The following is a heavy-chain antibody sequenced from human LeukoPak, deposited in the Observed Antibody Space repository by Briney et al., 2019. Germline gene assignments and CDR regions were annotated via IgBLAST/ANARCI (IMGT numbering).Heavy chain of an antibody. CDR3: ARDREQWLGRRWFDS. CDR2: IKQDGSQK. D-gene: IGHD6-19*01. V-gene: IGHV3-7*03. J-gene: IGHJ5*01. Sequence: GGSLRLSCAGAGFTFSRFSMNWVRQAPGKGLEWVANIKQDGSQKSYVDSVKGRFTISRDNAKNSGYLQMNSLRAEDTAVYYCARDREQWLGRRWFDSWGQGTLVTVSS. CDR1: GFTFSRFS.